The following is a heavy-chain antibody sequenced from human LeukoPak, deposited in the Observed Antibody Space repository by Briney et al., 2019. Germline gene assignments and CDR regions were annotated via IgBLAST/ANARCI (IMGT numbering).Heavy chain of an antibody. CDR2: ISRDGGST. CDR1: GFTFDDYT. V-gene: IGHV3-43*01. J-gene: IGHJ6*02. Sequence: GGSLRLSCAASGFTFDDYTMHWLRQAPGKGLEWVSLISRDGGSTYYADSVKGRFTISRDNSKTSLYLQMNSLRTEDTALYYCAKGMGNSGWYGRGYYYYGMDVWGQGTTVTVSS. CDR3: AKGMGNSGWYGRGYYYYGMDV. D-gene: IGHD6-19*01.